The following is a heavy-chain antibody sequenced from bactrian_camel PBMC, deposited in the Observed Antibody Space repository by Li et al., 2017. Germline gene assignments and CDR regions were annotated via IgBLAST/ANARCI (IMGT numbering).Heavy chain of an antibody. CDR3: AASRKNLVFGIRERDYDY. Sequence: VQLVESGGGSVQAGGSLRLSCTASGFRSDGSDWGWYRQGPGTKCEVVSRKQSDSSTDYSESVRGRFTISQDSAENTVSLQMNSLKPEDTVMYYCAASRKNLVFGIRERDYDYWGQGTQVTVS. J-gene: IGHJ4*01. CDR1: GFRSDGSD. CDR2: KQSDSST. V-gene: IGHV3S63*01. D-gene: IGHD1*01.